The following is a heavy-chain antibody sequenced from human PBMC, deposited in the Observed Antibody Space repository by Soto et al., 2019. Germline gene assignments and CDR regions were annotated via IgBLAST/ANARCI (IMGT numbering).Heavy chain of an antibody. CDR2: IIPIFGTA. CDR1: GGTFSSYA. Sequence: GASVKVSCKASGGTFSSYAISWVRQAPGQGLEWMGGIIPIFGTANYAQKFQGRVTITADESTSTAYMELSSLRSEDTAVYYCARDLSSSGPHGYWGQGALVTVSS. D-gene: IGHD6-19*01. J-gene: IGHJ4*02. V-gene: IGHV1-69*13. CDR3: ARDLSSSGPHGY.